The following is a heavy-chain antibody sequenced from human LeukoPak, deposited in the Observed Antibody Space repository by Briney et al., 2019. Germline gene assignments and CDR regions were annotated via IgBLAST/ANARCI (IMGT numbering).Heavy chain of an antibody. CDR1: SGSINSYY. D-gene: IGHD5/OR15-5a*01. Sequence: SETLSLTCTVSSGSINSYYWTWILQPAGKGLEWLGRVYTSGSPNYNPSLKGRVTMSLDTSKNQFSLKLRSVTAADTAVYYCATRPKFMSTYFDLWGRGTLVTVSS. J-gene: IGHJ2*01. V-gene: IGHV4-4*07. CDR2: VYTSGSP. CDR3: ATRPKFMSTYFDL.